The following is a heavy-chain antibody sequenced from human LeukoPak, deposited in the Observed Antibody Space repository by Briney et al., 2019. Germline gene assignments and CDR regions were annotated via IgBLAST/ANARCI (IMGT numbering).Heavy chain of an antibody. V-gene: IGHV4-61*05. CDR2: IYYSGST. CDR1: GGSISSSSYY. CDR3: AREDAQEGTNAFDI. D-gene: IGHD2-15*01. Sequence: PSETLSLTCNVSGGSISSSSYYWGWIRQPPGTGLELIGNIYYSGSTNYNPSLKSRVTISVDTSKNQFSLKLTSVTAADTAVYYCAREDAQEGTNAFDIWGQGTMVTVSS. J-gene: IGHJ3*02.